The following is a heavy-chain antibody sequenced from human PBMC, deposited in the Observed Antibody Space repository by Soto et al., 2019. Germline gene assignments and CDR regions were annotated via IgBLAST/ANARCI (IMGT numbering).Heavy chain of an antibody. Sequence: GESLRLSCAASGFTFSNYAMSWVRQAPGKGLEWISAISGSGEYTYYEDSVKGRFTVSRDNSKSTLYLQMSSLRPEDSATYYCAKDGYCTSTSCFAGGEFDYWGQGTQVTVSS. V-gene: IGHV3-23*01. D-gene: IGHD2-2*03. J-gene: IGHJ4*02. CDR3: AKDGYCTSTSCFAGGEFDY. CDR2: ISGSGEYT. CDR1: GFTFSNYA.